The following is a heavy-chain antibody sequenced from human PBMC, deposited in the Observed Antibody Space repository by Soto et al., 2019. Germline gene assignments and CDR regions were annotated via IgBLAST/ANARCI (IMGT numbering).Heavy chain of an antibody. V-gene: IGHV4-39*01. CDR3: ARKRDILTGGSLDY. Sequence: QLQLQESGPGLVKPSETLSLTCTVSGGSISSSSYYWGWIRQPPGKGLEWIGSIYYSGSTYYNPSLKSRVTISVDTSKNQFSLTLSSVTAADTAVYYCARKRDILTGGSLDYWGQGTLVTVSS. J-gene: IGHJ4*02. CDR2: IYYSGST. D-gene: IGHD3-9*01. CDR1: GGSISSSSYY.